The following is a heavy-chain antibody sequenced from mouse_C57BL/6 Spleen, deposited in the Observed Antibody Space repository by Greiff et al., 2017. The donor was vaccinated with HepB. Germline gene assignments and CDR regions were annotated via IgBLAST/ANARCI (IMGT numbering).Heavy chain of an antibody. CDR2: IYPGSGST. CDR1: GYTFTSYW. J-gene: IGHJ1*03. Sequence: VQLQQPGAELVKPGASVKMSCKASGYTFTSYWITWVKQRPGQGLEWIGDIYPGSGSTNYNEKFKSKATLTVDTSSSTAYMQLSSLTSEDSAVYYCAWGPLITTVVDWYFDVWGTGTTVTVSS. V-gene: IGHV1-55*01. D-gene: IGHD1-1*01. CDR3: AWGPLITTVVDWYFDV.